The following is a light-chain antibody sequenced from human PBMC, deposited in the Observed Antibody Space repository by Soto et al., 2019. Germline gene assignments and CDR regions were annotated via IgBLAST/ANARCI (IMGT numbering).Light chain of an antibody. CDR3: TSYTSDSTYV. J-gene: IGLJ1*01. V-gene: IGLV1-40*01. CDR2: GNS. CDR1: SSNIGAGYD. Sequence: QSALTQPPSVSGAPGQRVTISCTGSSSNIGAGYDVHWYQQLPGTAPKLLIYGNSNRPSGVPDRFSGSKSGTSASLAITGLQAEDEADYYCTSYTSDSTYVFGTGTKVTVL.